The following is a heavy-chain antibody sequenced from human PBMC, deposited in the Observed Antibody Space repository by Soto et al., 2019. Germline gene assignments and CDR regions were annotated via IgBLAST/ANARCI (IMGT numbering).Heavy chain of an antibody. CDR3: VATRNSVKYSDY. V-gene: IGHV4-59*01. J-gene: IGHJ4*02. CDR2: IYYSGST. CDR1: GGSISSYY. D-gene: IGHD5-12*01. Sequence: TSETLSLTCTVSGGSISSYYWSWIRQPPGKGLEWIGYIYYSGSTNYNPSLKSRVTISVDTSKNQFSLKLSSVTAADTAVYYCVATRNSVKYSDYWGQGTLVTVSS.